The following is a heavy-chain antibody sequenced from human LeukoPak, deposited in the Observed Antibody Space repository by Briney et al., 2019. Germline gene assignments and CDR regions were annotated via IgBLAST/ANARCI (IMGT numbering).Heavy chain of an antibody. D-gene: IGHD1-26*01. CDR2: IKSKTDGGTT. CDR3: TTAGWELYYFDY. CDR1: GVNFRYAW. V-gene: IGHV3-15*01. Sequence: GGSLRLSCADSGVNFRYAWMSWVRQAPGKGLEWVGRIKSKTDGGTTDYAAPVKGRFAISRDDSKNTLYLQMNSLKTEDTAVYYCTTAGWELYYFDYWGQGTLVTVSS. J-gene: IGHJ4*02.